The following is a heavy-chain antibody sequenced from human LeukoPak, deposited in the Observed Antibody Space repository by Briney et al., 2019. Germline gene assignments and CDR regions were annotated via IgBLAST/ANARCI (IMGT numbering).Heavy chain of an antibody. CDR3: ANRGKYCSSTSCLGSAQVDY. V-gene: IGHV3-23*01. CDR2: ISGSGGST. J-gene: IGHJ4*02. Sequence: GGSLRLSCAASGFTFSSYAMSWVRQAPGKGLEWVSGISGSGGSTYYADSVKGRFTISRDNSKNTLYLQMNSLRAEDTAVYYCANRGKYCSSTSCLGSAQVDYWGQGTLVTVSS. CDR1: GFTFSSYA. D-gene: IGHD2-2*01.